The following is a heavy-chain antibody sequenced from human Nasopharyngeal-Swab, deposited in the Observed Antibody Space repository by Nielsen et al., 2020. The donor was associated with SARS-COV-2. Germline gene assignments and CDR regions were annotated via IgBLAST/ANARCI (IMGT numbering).Heavy chain of an antibody. CDR1: GFTFDDYA. CDR3: AKDIRGDYWCFDL. Sequence: SLKISCAASGFTFDDYAMHWVRQAPGKGLEWVSGISWNSGSIGYADSVKGRFTTPRDNAKNSLYLQMNSLRAEDTALYYCAKDIRGDYWCFDLWGRGTLVTVSS. D-gene: IGHD2-21*01. CDR2: ISWNSGSI. V-gene: IGHV3-9*01. J-gene: IGHJ2*01.